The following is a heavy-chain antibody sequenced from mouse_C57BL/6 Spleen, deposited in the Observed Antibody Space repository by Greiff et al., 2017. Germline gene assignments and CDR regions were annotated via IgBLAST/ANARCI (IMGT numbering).Heavy chain of an antibody. D-gene: IGHD2-4*01. CDR3: AGYDYGPFAY. V-gene: IGHV1-82*01. Sequence: VQLQQSGPELVKPGASVKISCKASGYAFSSSWMNWVKQRPGKGLEWIGRIYPGDGDTNYNGKFKGKATLTADKSSSTAYMQLSSLTSEDSAVYFCAGYDYGPFAYWGQGTLVTVSA. J-gene: IGHJ3*01. CDR1: GYAFSSSW. CDR2: IYPGDGDT.